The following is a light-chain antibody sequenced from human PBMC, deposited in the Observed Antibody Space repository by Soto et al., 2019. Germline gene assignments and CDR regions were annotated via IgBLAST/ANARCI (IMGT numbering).Light chain of an antibody. CDR2: GAS. J-gene: IGKJ4*01. V-gene: IGKV3-15*01. CDR1: QSVSSSD. CDR3: QQYSKWPLT. Sequence: EIALTQSPGALSLSPGERATLSCRASQSVSSSDLAWYQQKAGQSPRLLIYGASTRAAETPARFSGSGSETEFTLTISSLQSEDFAVYYCQQYSKWPLTFGGGTKVDIK.